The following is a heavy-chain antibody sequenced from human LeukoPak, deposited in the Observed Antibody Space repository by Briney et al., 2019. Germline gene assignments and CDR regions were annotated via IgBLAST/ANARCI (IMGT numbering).Heavy chain of an antibody. CDR2: ISGSGGST. CDR1: GFTFSSYA. CDR3: AKDAAIWYYYDSSGSPNAFDI. J-gene: IGHJ3*02. D-gene: IGHD3-22*01. V-gene: IGHV3-23*01. Sequence: PGGSLRLSCGASGFTFSSYAMSWVRQAPGKGLEWVSAISGSGGSTYYADSVKGRFTISRDNSKNTLYLQMNSLRAEDTAVYYCAKDAAIWYYYDSSGSPNAFDIWGQGTMVTVSS.